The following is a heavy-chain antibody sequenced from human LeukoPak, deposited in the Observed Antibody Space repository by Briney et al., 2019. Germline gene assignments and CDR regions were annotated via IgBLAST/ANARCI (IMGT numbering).Heavy chain of an antibody. D-gene: IGHD2-21*02. J-gene: IGHJ4*02. CDR3: ARHGLGLLSPFDC. Sequence: SQTLSLTCAISGDSVSIKSSPWNWIRQSPSRGLEWLGRTYYRSKWYNDYAASVKSRITINPDTSKKEFSLQLTSVTPEDTAVYYCARHGLGLLSPFDCWGQGTLVTVSS. CDR1: GDSVSIKSSP. CDR2: TYYRSKWYN. V-gene: IGHV6-1*01.